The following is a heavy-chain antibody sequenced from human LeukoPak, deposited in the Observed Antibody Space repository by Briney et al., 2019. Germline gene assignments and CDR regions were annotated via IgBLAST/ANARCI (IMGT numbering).Heavy chain of an antibody. CDR2: ISSNGGST. D-gene: IGHD1-1*01. Sequence: PGGSLRLSCAASGFTFSSYAMHWVRQAPGKGLEYVSAISSNGGSTYYANSVKGRFTISRDNSKNTLYLQMGSLRAEDMAVYYCARGPDLYNWNDEVGFMDVWGKGTTVTISS. CDR1: GFTFSSYA. J-gene: IGHJ6*03. V-gene: IGHV3-64*01. CDR3: ARGPDLYNWNDEVGFMDV.